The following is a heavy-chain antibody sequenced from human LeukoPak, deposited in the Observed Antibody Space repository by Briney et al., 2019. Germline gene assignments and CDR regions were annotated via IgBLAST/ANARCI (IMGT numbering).Heavy chain of an antibody. D-gene: IGHD3-22*01. CDR1: GGSISSSNW. J-gene: IGHJ4*02. CDR2: IYHSGST. V-gene: IGHV4-4*02. CDR3: ARDKSDYYDSSGYYYSPFDY. Sequence: TSSGTLSLTCAVSGGSISSSNWWSWVRQPPGKGLEWIGEIYHSGSTNYNPSLKSRVTISVDKSKNQFSLKLSSVTAADTAVYYCARDKSDYYDSSGYYYSPFDYWGQGTLVTVSS.